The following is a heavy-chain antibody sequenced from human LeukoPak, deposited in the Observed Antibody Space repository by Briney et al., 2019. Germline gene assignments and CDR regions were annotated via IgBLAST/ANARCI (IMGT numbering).Heavy chain of an antibody. V-gene: IGHV1-69*04. D-gene: IGHD1-26*01. CDR1: GGTFSSYA. J-gene: IGHJ4*02. CDR3: ARDGYSGSYRALFDH. Sequence: SVKVSCKASGGTFSSYAISWVRQAPGQGLEWMGRIIPIFGIANYAQKFQGRVTITADKSTSTAYMELSSLRPEDTAVYYCARDGYSGSYRALFDHWGQGTLVTVSS. CDR2: IIPIFGIA.